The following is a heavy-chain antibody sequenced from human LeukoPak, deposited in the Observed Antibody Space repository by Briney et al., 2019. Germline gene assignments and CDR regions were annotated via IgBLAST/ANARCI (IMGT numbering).Heavy chain of an antibody. J-gene: IGHJ4*02. CDR3: ARSLRITMVRGVYFDY. CDR2: IKQDGSEK. Sequence: GGSLRLSCAASGFTFSSYWMSWVRQAPGKGLEWVANIKQDGSEKYYVDSVKGQFTISRDNAKNSLYLQMNSLRAEDTAVYYCARSLRITMVRGVYFDYWGQGTLVTVSS. CDR1: GFTFSSYW. V-gene: IGHV3-7*01. D-gene: IGHD3-10*01.